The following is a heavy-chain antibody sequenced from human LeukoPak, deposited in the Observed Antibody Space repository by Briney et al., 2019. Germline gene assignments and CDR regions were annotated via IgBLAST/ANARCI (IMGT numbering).Heavy chain of an antibody. Sequence: GGSLRLSCAVSGFTFISYSMNWVRQAPGKGLEWVSSISSSSSYIYYADSVKGRFTISRDNAKNSLYLQMNSLRAEDTAVYYCARGGVYSSGWYVDYWGQGTLVTVSS. D-gene: IGHD6-19*01. V-gene: IGHV3-21*01. CDR3: ARGGVYSSGWYVDY. CDR1: GFTFISYS. CDR2: ISSSSSYI. J-gene: IGHJ4*02.